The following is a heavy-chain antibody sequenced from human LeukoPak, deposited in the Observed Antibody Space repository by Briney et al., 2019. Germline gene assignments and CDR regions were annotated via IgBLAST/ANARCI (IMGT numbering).Heavy chain of an antibody. Sequence: ASVKVSCKASGGTFSNYAISWVRQAPGQGLEWMGGTIPIFGTANYAQKFQGRVTITADESTSTAYMELSSLRSEDTAVYYCARDGTGGYCSSTSCYRPFDYWGQGTLVTVSS. CDR1: GGTFSNYA. J-gene: IGHJ4*02. V-gene: IGHV1-69*13. CDR3: ARDGTGGYCSSTSCYRPFDY. D-gene: IGHD2-2*01. CDR2: TIPIFGTA.